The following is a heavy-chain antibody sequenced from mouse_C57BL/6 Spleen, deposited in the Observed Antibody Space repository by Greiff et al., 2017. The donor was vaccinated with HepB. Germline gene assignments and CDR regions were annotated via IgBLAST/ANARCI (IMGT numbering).Heavy chain of an antibody. CDR2: IYPRDGGT. CDR1: GYTFTDHT. CDR3: ARILYDYDDYYAMDY. J-gene: IGHJ4*01. D-gene: IGHD2-4*01. Sequence: VQLQQSDAELVKPGASVKISCKVSGYTFTDHTIHWMKQRPEQGLEWIGYIYPRDGGTKYNEKFKGKATLTADKSSSTAYMQLNSLTSEDSAVYFCARILYDYDDYYAMDYWGQGTSVTVSS. V-gene: IGHV1-78*01.